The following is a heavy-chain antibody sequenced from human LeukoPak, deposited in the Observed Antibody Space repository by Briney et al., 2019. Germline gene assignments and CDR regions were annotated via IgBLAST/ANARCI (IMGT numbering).Heavy chain of an antibody. CDR2: IYSGGST. V-gene: IGHV3-53*01. J-gene: IGHJ4*02. D-gene: IGHD6-19*01. CDR3: ARDPLAVAGTSY. CDR1: GFTVSSNY. Sequence: PGGSLRLSCAASGFTVSSNYMSWVRQAPGKGLEWVSVIYSGGSTYYADSVKGRSTISRDNSKNTLYLQMNSLRAEDTAVYYCARDPLAVAGTSYWGQGTLVTVSS.